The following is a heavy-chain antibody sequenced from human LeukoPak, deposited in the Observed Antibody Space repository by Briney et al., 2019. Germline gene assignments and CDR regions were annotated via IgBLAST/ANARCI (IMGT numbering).Heavy chain of an antibody. CDR1: GFTVSSNY. Sequence: PGGSLRLSCSASGFTVSSNYMSWVRQAPGKGLQWVSTITSGGNTYYADSVKGRFTISRDNSKNTLYLQMNSLRAEDTAVYSCAKYCSGGNCYSGLYWGQGTLVTVSS. V-gene: IGHV3-53*01. J-gene: IGHJ4*02. D-gene: IGHD2-15*01. CDR3: AKYCSGGNCYSGLY. CDR2: ITSGGNT.